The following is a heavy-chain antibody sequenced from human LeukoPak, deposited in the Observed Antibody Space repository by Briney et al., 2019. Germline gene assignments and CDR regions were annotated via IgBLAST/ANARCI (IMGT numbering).Heavy chain of an antibody. J-gene: IGHJ6*03. V-gene: IGHV4-39*07. CDR1: GGSISSSPYY. CDR2: IYYSGTT. CDR3: ARRNSSSWYYYYYYYMGV. Sequence: SETLSLTCTVSGGSISSSPYYWGWIRQPPGKGLEWIGSIYYSGTTHYSPSLESRVTISVDTSKNQFSLKLASVTAADTAVYYCARRNSSSWYYYYYYYMGVWGKGTTVTVSS. D-gene: IGHD6-13*01.